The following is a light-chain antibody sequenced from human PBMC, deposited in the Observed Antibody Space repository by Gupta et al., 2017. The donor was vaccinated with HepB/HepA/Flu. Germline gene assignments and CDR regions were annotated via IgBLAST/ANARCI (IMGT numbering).Light chain of an antibody. CDR1: ASNIGSHT. V-gene: IGLV1-44*01. J-gene: IGLJ1*01. CDR3: AAWDHSLRGFV. Sequence: QSVLAQPPSASATPGQRVTIFCSGSASNIGSHTVNWYQQVPGRAPKLLIYETDQRPSGVVDRFSASKSGTSASLAISGLQPEDAADYYCAAWDHSLRGFVFGTGTTVTVL. CDR2: ETD.